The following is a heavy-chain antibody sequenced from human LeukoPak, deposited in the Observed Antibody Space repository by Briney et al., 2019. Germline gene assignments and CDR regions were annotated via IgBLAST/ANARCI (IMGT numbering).Heavy chain of an antibody. D-gene: IGHD1-26*01. CDR2: IYHSGST. J-gene: IGHJ3*02. Sequence: SETLSLTCTVSGGSISSGGYYWSWIRQPPGKGLEWIGYIYHSGSTYYNPSLKSRVTISVDRSKNQFSLKLSSVTAADTAVYYCARGPRGGIAPKAFDIWGQGTMVTVSS. CDR3: ARGPRGGIAPKAFDI. CDR1: GGSISSGGYY. V-gene: IGHV4-30-2*01.